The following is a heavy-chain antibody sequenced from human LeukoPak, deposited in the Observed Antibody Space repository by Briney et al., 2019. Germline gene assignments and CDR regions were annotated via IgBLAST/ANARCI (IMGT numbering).Heavy chain of an antibody. J-gene: IGHJ6*03. CDR2: IYHSGST. V-gene: IGHV4-38-2*01. CDR3: ARRGPGYCTNGVCLTSGYYYMDV. CDR1: GYSISSGYY. D-gene: IGHD2-8*01. Sequence: PSETLSLTCAVSGYSISSGYYWGWIRQPPVKGLEWTGSIYHSGSTYYNPSLKSRVTISVDTSKNQFSLKLSSVTAADTAVYYCARRGPGYCTNGVCLTSGYYYMDVWGKGTTVTVSS.